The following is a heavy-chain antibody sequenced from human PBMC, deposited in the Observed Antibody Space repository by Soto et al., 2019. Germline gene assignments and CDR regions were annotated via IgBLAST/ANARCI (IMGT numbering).Heavy chain of an antibody. Sequence: PSETLSLTCTVSGGSISSSSYYWGWIRQPPGKGLEWIGSIYYSGSTYYNPSLKSRVTISVDTSKNQFSLKLSSVTAADTAVYYCASQIGSGSYYSSYWGQGTLVTVS. CDR2: IYYSGST. CDR3: ASQIGSGSYYSSY. J-gene: IGHJ4*02. D-gene: IGHD3-10*01. CDR1: GGSISSSSYY. V-gene: IGHV4-39*01.